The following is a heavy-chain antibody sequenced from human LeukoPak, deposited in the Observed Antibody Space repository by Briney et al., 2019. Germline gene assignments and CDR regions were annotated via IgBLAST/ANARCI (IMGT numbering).Heavy chain of an antibody. J-gene: IGHJ2*01. CDR2: MYSSGST. CDR3: ARGPTYWYFDL. Sequence: PSETLSLTCTVSSGSISSYYWSWIRQPAGKGLEWIGRMYSSGSTNYNPSLKSRVTISVDTSKNQFSLELTSVTAADTAAYYCARGPTYWYFDLWGRGTLVTVSS. CDR1: SGSISSYY. V-gene: IGHV4-4*07.